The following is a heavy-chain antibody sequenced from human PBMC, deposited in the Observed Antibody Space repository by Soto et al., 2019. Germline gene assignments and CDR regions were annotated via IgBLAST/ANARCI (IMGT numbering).Heavy chain of an antibody. CDR3: ARDDAFGNENGFDI. Sequence: PRGALILSCAVSVFPFGTYGFHWVCQPPGKGLEWVAVIVSDGSAKYHADSVEGRFTISRDNSKDTLYLQMNSLRAEDTAVYYCARDDAFGNENGFDIWGQGTLVTVSS. J-gene: IGHJ3*02. CDR1: VFPFGTYG. D-gene: IGHD1-1*01. CDR2: IVSDGSAK. V-gene: IGHV3-33*01.